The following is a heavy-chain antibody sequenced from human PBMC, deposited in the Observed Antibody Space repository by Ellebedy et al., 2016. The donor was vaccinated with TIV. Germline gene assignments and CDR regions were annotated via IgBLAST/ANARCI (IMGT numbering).Heavy chain of an antibody. CDR2: INAGNGNT. D-gene: IGHD2-15*01. CDR1: GYTFTSYA. Sequence: AASVQVSCKASGYTFTSYAMHWVRQAPGQRLEWMGWINAGNGNTNYAQKFQERVTITRDMSTSTAYMELSSLRSEDTAVYYCAAWRYCSGGSCYPVDYFDYWGQGTLVTVSS. CDR3: AAWRYCSGGSCYPVDYFDY. J-gene: IGHJ4*02. V-gene: IGHV1-3*01.